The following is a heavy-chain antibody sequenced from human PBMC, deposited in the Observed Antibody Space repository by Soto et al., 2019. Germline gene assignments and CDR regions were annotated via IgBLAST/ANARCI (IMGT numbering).Heavy chain of an antibody. CDR3: ASSSEAYYDILTGYFPLYY. Sequence: PSETLSLTCTVSGGSISSGGYYWSWIRQHPGKGLEWIGYIYYSGSTYYNPSLKSRVTISVDPSKNQFSLKLSSVTAADTAVYYCASSSEAYYDILTGYFPLYYWGQGTLVTVSS. CDR1: GGSISSGGYY. CDR2: IYYSGST. V-gene: IGHV4-31*03. J-gene: IGHJ4*02. D-gene: IGHD3-9*01.